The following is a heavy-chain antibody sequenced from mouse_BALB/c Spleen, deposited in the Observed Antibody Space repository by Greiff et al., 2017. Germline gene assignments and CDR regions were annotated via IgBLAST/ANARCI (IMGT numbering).Heavy chain of an antibody. V-gene: IGHV1S22*01. J-gene: IGHJ3*01. CDR3: TRGGDYYGYWFAY. Sequence: LQQPGSELVRPGASVKLSCTASGYTFPSYWMHWVKQRHGQGLEWIGNIYPGSGSTNYDEKFKSKGTLTVDTSSSTAYMHLSSLTSEDSAVYYCTRGGDYYGYWFAYWGQGTLVTVSA. D-gene: IGHD1-2*01. CDR2: IYPGSGST. CDR1: GYTFPSYW.